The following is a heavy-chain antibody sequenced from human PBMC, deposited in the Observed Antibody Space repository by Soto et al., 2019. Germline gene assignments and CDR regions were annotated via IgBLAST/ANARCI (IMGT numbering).Heavy chain of an antibody. CDR2: INTDSGNP. J-gene: IGHJ4*02. CDR3: ARGWGYDSTDYYYAY. Sequence: QVQLVQSGGEVKKPGASVKVSCTASGYTFNTYGINWVRQAPGQGLEWMGWINTDSGNPRYAQKFQGRVTIIADESTSTVYMELSSLRSDDTAIYYCARGWGYDSTDYYYAYWGQGTLVIVSS. D-gene: IGHD3-22*01. V-gene: IGHV1-18*01. CDR1: GYTFNTYG.